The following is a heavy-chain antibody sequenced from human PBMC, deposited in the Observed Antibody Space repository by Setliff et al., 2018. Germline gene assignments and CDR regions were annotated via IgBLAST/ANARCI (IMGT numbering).Heavy chain of an antibody. D-gene: IGHD3-3*01. CDR3: ARPTAYDFWSGYPARGYYMDV. J-gene: IGHJ6*03. CDR1: GDSISSSRYY. V-gene: IGHV4-39*01. Sequence: SETLSLTCTVSGDSISSSRYYWAWIRQPPGKGLEWIGNIYYSGTTYSNPSLKSRVTISVDTSKNQFSLKLSSVTAADTAVYYCARPTAYDFWSGYPARGYYMDVWGKGTTVTVSS. CDR2: IYYSGTT.